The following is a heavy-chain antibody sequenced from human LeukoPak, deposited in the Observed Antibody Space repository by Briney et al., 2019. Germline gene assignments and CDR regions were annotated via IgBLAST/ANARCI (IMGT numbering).Heavy chain of an antibody. D-gene: IGHD6-19*01. CDR1: GFTFSSYW. CDR2: INSDGSST. V-gene: IGHV3-74*01. CDR3: ARAKYSSGWYFDY. J-gene: IGHJ4*02. Sequence: GGSLRLSCAASGFTFSSYWMHWVRQAPGKGLVWVSRINSDGSSTSHADSVKGRFTISRDNAKNTLYLQMNSLRAEDTAVYYCARAKYSSGWYFDYWGQGTLVTVSS.